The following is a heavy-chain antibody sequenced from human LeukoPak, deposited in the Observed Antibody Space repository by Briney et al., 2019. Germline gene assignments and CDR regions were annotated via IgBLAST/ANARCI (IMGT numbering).Heavy chain of an antibody. CDR2: MNPNSGNT. CDR1: GYTFTSYD. CDR3: AKEEDSTGYCDY. V-gene: IGHV1-8*01. Sequence: GASVKVSCKASGYTFTSYDINWVRQATGQGLEWMGGMNPNSGNTGYAQKFQGRVTMTRSTSISTAYMELSSLRSEDTAVYYCAKEEDSTGYCDYWGQGTLVTVSS. J-gene: IGHJ4*02. D-gene: IGHD3-22*01.